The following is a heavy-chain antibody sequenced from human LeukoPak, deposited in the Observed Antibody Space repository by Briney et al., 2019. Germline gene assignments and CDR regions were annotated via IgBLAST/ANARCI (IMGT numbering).Heavy chain of an antibody. D-gene: IGHD2-2*01. J-gene: IGHJ5*02. CDR3: ARWGRGCSSTSCYKDTWFDP. V-gene: IGHV1-69*01. CDR1: GGTFSSYA. CDR2: IIPIFGTA. Sequence: ASVKVSRKASGGTFSSYAISWVRQAPGQGLEWMGGIIPIFGTANYAQKFQGRVTITADESTSTAYMELSSLRSEDTAVYYCARWGRGCSSTSCYKDTWFDPWGQGTLVTVSS.